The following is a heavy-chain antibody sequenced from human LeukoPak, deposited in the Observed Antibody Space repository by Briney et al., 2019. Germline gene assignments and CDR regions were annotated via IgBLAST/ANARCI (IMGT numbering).Heavy chain of an antibody. CDR1: GFTFSRYG. D-gene: IGHD6-13*01. J-gene: IGHJ4*02. V-gene: IGHV3-33*01. CDR3: AREGDSSSWTFDY. Sequence: GGSLRLSCEASGFTFSRYGMHWVRQALGKGLERVAVIWYDGSHKFYGGSVKGRFTISRDNSKNTLFLQMDSLRADDTAGYYCAREGDSSSWTFDYWGQGALVTVSS. CDR2: IWYDGSHK.